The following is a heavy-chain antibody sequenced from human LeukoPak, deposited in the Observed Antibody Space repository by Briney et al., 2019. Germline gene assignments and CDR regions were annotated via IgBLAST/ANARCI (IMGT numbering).Heavy chain of an antibody. CDR3: ARGPAANSGNYYAGDY. Sequence: GGSLRLSCAASGFTFSSYAMSWVRQAPGKGLEWVSAISGSGGSTYYADSVKGRFTISRDNSKNTLYLQMNSLRAEDTAVYYCARGPAANSGNYYAGDYWGQGTLVTVSS. CDR2: ISGSGGST. CDR1: GFTFSSYA. V-gene: IGHV3-23*01. J-gene: IGHJ4*02. D-gene: IGHD1-26*01.